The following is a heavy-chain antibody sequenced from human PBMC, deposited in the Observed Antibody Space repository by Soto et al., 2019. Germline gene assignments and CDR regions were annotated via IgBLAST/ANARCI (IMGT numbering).Heavy chain of an antibody. V-gene: IGHV4-31*03. D-gene: IGHD6-13*01. CDR1: GGSFSSGAYH. CDR2: ISYRGIT. J-gene: IGHJ5*02. Sequence: SETLSLTCTVSGGSFSSGAYHWSWVRQHPGQGLEWIASISYRGITYSNPSLKSRLSMSVDTSKNQFSLNLTSVTAADTAVYQCARMSATGTRWFDPWGQGTLVTVSS. CDR3: ARMSATGTRWFDP.